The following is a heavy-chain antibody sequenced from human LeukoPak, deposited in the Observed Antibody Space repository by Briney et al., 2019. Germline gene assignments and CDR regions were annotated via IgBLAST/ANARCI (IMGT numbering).Heavy chain of an antibody. CDR2: MCNSGST. Sequence: SETLSLTCSVSWGSISSSNNYWGWIRQPPGKGLEWIGSMCNSGSTNYNPSLKSRVTISVDTSKNQFSLKLSSVTAADTAVYYCARVWGYYDFWSGYYAPLHFDYWGQGTLVTVSS. V-gene: IGHV4-39*07. CDR1: WGSISSSNNY. J-gene: IGHJ4*02. CDR3: ARVWGYYDFWSGYYAPLHFDY. D-gene: IGHD3-3*01.